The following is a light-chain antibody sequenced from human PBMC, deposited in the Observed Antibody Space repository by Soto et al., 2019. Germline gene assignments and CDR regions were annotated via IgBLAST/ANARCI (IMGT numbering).Light chain of an antibody. CDR3: AAWDDSLTGSWV. J-gene: IGLJ3*02. V-gene: IGLV1-44*01. Sequence: QAVVTQPPSASGTPGQRVTISCSGSSSNIGNNPVNWYQQLPGTAPKLLIYSNSHRPSGVPDRFSVSKSGTSASLAISGLQSEDEADYYCAAWDDSLTGSWVFGGGTKLTVL. CDR2: SNS. CDR1: SSNIGNNP.